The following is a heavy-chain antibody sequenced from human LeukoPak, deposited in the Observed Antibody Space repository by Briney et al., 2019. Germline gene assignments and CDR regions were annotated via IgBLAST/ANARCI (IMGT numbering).Heavy chain of an antibody. Sequence: ASVKVSCKASGYTFTGYYMLWVRQAPGQGLEWMGWINPNSGGTNYAQKFQGRVTMTRDTSISTAYMELSRLRSDDTAVYYCARGEPSSGWFYYYYYMDVWGKGTTVTVSS. CDR1: GYTFTGYY. CDR3: ARGEPSSGWFYYYYYMDV. CDR2: INPNSGGT. J-gene: IGHJ6*03. D-gene: IGHD6-19*01. V-gene: IGHV1-2*02.